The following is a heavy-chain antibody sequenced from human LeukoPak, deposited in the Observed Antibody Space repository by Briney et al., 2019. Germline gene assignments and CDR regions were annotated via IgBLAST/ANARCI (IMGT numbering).Heavy chain of an antibody. J-gene: IGHJ5*02. CDR2: ISAYNFAT. Sequence: ASVKVSCKASGYTFTSYGGTWVRQAPGQGLEWMGWISAYNFATDYAQKFQGRVTMTADTSTNTFYMELRAVSARNTALYDCARGWSSERAYYDLWGQGSLVTVSS. D-gene: IGHD1-26*01. CDR1: GYTFTSYG. CDR3: ARGWSSERAYYDL. V-gene: IGHV1-18*01.